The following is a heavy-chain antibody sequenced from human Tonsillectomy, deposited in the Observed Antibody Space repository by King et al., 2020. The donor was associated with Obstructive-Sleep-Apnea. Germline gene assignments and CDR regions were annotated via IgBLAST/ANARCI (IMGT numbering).Heavy chain of an antibody. CDR2: ITSSGSTI. J-gene: IGHJ4*02. CDR1: GFTFSDYY. V-gene: IGHV3-11*01. Sequence: VQLVESGGGLVKPGGSLRLSCAASGFTFSDYYMGWVRQAPGQGLEWVSYITSSGSTILYADSVKGRFTISRANAKNSLSLQMNSLRAEDTAVYYCARVVAAATEYFDYWVQGTLVTVSS. CDR3: ARVVAAATEYFDY. D-gene: IGHD6-13*01.